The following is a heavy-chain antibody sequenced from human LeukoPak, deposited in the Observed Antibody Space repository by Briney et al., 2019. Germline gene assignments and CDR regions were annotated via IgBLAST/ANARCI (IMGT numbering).Heavy chain of an antibody. CDR2: ISSSSSYI. CDR1: GFTFSSYS. V-gene: IGHV3-21*01. D-gene: IGHD6-13*01. CDR3: ARDNPNFWGSEQQLNY. J-gene: IGHJ4*02. Sequence: GGSLRLSCAASGFTFSSYSMNWVRQAPGKGLEWVSSISSSSSYIYYADSVKGRFTISRDNAKNSLYLQMNSLRAEDTAVYYCARDNPNFWGSEQQLNYWGQGTLVTVSS.